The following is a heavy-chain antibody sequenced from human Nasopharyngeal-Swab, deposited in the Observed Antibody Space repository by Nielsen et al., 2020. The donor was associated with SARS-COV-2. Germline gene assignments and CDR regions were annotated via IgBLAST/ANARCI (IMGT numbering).Heavy chain of an antibody. Sequence: ERQMPGKGLQLVSSDILRDSTYYEDTLKGRFTISRDISKNTLYLQMNSLRAEDTAVYYCAKDRNSAYYYYYMDVWGKGTTVTVSS. V-gene: IGHV3-23*01. CDR2: DILRDST. CDR3: AKDRNSAYYYYYMDV. D-gene: IGHD1-26*01. J-gene: IGHJ6*03.